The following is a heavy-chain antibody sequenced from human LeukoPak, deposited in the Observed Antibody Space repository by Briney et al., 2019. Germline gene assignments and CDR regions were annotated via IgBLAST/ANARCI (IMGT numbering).Heavy chain of an antibody. CDR2: ISSSRRTI. Sequence: GGSLRLSCAASGFTFSSYNINWVRQAPGKGLEWVSYISSSRRTISYADSVKGRFTISRDNAKNSLYLQMNSLRAEDTAVYYCAREVIFDYWGQGTLVTVSS. CDR3: AREVIFDY. D-gene: IGHD3-10*01. V-gene: IGHV3-48*01. CDR1: GFTFSSYN. J-gene: IGHJ4*02.